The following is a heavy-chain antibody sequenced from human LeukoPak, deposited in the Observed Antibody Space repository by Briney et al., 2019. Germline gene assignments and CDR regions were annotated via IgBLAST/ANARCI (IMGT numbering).Heavy chain of an antibody. CDR1: GFTFSSYS. D-gene: IGHD6-13*01. CDR3: ARSSSWYESFDY. J-gene: IGHJ4*02. V-gene: IGHV3-21*01. Sequence: GSLRLSCAASGFTFSSYSMNWVRQAPGKGLEWVSSISSSSSYIYYADSVKGRFTISRDNAKNSLYLQMNSLRAEDTAVYYCARSSSWYESFDYWGQGTLVTVSS. CDR2: ISSSSSYI.